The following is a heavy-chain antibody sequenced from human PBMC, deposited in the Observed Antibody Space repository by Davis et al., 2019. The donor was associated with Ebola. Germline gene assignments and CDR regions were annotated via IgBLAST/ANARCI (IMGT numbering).Heavy chain of an antibody. J-gene: IGHJ2*01. CDR1: GGSISSSTYY. CDR3: ARRLAVAGADWYFDL. V-gene: IGHV4-39*01. CDR2: IYYSGST. D-gene: IGHD6-19*01. Sequence: MPSETLSLTCTVSGGSISSSTYYWGWIRQSPGKGLEWIGTIYYSGSTYYNPSLKSRVTISVDTSKNQFRLKLSSVTAADTAVYYCARRLAVAGADWYFDLWGRGTLVTVSS.